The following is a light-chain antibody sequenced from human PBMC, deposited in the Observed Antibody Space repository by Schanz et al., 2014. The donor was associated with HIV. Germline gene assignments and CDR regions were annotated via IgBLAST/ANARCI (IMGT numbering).Light chain of an antibody. CDR2: GND. Sequence: QSVLTQPPSLSGAPGQRVSLSCNGSSSNIGAGYDVHWYQQLPGTAPKLLIYGNDNRPSGVPDRFSGSKSGTSASLAISGLQSEDEADYYCQSYDSSLSGSRVFGGGTKLTVL. CDR1: SSNIGAGYD. J-gene: IGLJ3*02. V-gene: IGLV1-40*01. CDR3: QSYDSSLSGSRV.